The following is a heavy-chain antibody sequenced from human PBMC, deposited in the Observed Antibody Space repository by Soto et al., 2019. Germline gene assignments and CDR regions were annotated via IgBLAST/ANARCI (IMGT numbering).Heavy chain of an antibody. CDR3: TTRNWGLFDY. Sequence: PGGSLRLSCAASSFTFNNAWMNWVRQAPGKGLEWVGRIKSKADGGTTDYAAPVKGRFTISRDDSKNMLYLQMNSLKTEDTAVYYCTTRNWGLFDYWGQGTLVTVSS. V-gene: IGHV3-15*07. J-gene: IGHJ4*02. CDR2: IKSKADGGTT. D-gene: IGHD7-27*01. CDR1: SFTFNNAW.